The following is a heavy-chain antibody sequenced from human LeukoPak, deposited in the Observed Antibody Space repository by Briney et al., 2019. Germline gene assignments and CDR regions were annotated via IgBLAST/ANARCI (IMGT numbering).Heavy chain of an antibody. CDR2: ISAYNGNT. V-gene: IGHV1-18*01. Sequence: VASVKVSCKASGYTFTSYGISWVRQAPGQGLEWMGWISAYNGNTNCAQKLQGRVTMTTDTSTSTAYMELRSLRSDDTAVYYCARVQLTIFGVVIMGTPFDPWGQGTLVTVSS. J-gene: IGHJ5*02. D-gene: IGHD3-3*01. CDR1: GYTFTSYG. CDR3: ARVQLTIFGVVIMGTPFDP.